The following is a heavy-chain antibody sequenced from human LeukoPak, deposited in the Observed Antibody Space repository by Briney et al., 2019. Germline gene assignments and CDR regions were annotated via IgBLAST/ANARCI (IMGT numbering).Heavy chain of an antibody. J-gene: IGHJ4*02. D-gene: IGHD5-24*01. V-gene: IGHV4-4*07. CDR3: ARGGSGDGYNLANRDFDY. CDR2: IYTSGST. Sequence: SETLSLTCTVSGGSISSYYWSWIRQPAGKGLEWIGRIYTSGSTNYNPSLKSRVTMSVDTSKNQFSLKLSSVTAADTAVYYCARGGSGDGYNLANRDFDYWGQGTLVTVSS. CDR1: GGSISSYY.